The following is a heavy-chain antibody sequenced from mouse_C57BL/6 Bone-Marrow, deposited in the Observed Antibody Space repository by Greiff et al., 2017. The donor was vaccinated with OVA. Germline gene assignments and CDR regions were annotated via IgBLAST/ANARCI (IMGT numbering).Heavy chain of an antibody. Sequence: VQLQQPGAELVKPGASVKLSCKASGYTFTSYWMQWVKQRPGQGLEWIGEIDPSDSYTNSNQKFKGKATLTVDTSSSTADMQLSSLTSEDAAVYYCAREKWLRPSYFDYWGQGTTLTVSS. CDR3: AREKWLRPSYFDY. CDR2: IDPSDSYT. J-gene: IGHJ2*01. CDR1: GYTFTSYW. V-gene: IGHV1-50*01.